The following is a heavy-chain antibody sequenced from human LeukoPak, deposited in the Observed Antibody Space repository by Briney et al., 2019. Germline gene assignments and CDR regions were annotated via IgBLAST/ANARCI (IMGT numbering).Heavy chain of an antibody. CDR3: ARDQNLWLQGPNYNYGMDV. V-gene: IGHV4-61*01. D-gene: IGHD5-24*01. CDR2: IFYSGTT. CDR1: GGSVSSGSHF. J-gene: IGHJ6*02. Sequence: TETLSLTCTVSGGSVSSGSHFWTWIRQSPGRGLEWIGNIFYSGTTNYNPSLKSRITMSVDSSDNQFSLKLSSVTAADTAVYYCARDQNLWLQGPNYNYGMDVWGQGIKVTVSS.